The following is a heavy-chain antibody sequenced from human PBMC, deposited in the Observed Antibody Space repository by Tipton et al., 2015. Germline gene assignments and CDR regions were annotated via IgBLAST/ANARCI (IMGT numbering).Heavy chain of an antibody. V-gene: IGHV5-51*01. J-gene: IGHJ4*02. CDR2: IYPGDSDT. CDR3: ARAGLDSSSSSDY. D-gene: IGHD6-6*01. Sequence: QLVQSGAEVKKSGESLKISCKGSGYSFTSYWIGWVRQMPGKGLEWLGIIYPGDSDTRYSPSFQGQVTISADKSISTAYLQWNSLKASDTAMYYCARAGLDSSSSSDYWGQGTLVTVSS. CDR1: GYSFTSYW.